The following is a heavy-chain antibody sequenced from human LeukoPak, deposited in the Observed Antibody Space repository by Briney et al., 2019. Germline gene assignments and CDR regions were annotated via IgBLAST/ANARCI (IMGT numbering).Heavy chain of an antibody. V-gene: IGHV4-59*01. J-gene: IGHJ4*02. D-gene: IGHD3-10*01. CDR2: IYYTENT. Sequence: PSETLSLTCTVSGGSIRNYYWSWIRQPPGKGLEWIGYIYYTENTNYNPSLKSRVTISVDTSKNPFSLKVSSVTAADTAVYYCARGLFYYGSGSHYFDFWGRGTLVTVSS. CDR3: ARGLFYYGSGSHYFDF. CDR1: GGSIRNYY.